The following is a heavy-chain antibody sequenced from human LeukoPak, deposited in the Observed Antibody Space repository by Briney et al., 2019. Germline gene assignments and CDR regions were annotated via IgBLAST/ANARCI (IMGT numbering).Heavy chain of an antibody. D-gene: IGHD3-22*01. J-gene: IGHJ4*02. Sequence: SDTLSLTCAVYGGSFSGYYWSWIRQPPGKGLEWIGEINHSGSTNYNPSLKSRVTISEDTSKNQFSLKLSSVTAADTAIYYCARENPSGYYNRPIDYWGQGTLVIVSS. CDR2: INHSGST. CDR3: ARENPSGYYNRPIDY. V-gene: IGHV4-34*01. CDR1: GGSFSGYY.